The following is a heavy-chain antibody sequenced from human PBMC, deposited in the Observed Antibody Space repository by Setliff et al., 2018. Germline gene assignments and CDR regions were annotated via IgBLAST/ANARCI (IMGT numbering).Heavy chain of an antibody. V-gene: IGHV4-34*01. Sequence: SETLSLTCAASGGTFSDYYWTWIRQHREKGLEWIGEIKHSGSTNYNPSLKSRVTISVDTSKNQFSLKLSSVTAADTAIYYCARLPNYVWGSPVDYWGQGTLVTVSS. CDR1: GGTFSDYY. CDR3: ARLPNYVWGSPVDY. D-gene: IGHD3-16*01. CDR2: IKHSGST. J-gene: IGHJ4*02.